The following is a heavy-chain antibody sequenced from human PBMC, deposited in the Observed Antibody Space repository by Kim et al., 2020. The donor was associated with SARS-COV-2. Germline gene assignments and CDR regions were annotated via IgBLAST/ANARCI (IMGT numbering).Heavy chain of an antibody. CDR1: GFTFSSYG. D-gene: IGHD3-9*01. CDR3: AKGQKTGYYHYYYYGMDV. J-gene: IGHJ6*02. Sequence: GGSLRLSCAASGFTFSSYGMHWVRQAPGKGLEWVAVISYDGSNKYYADSVKGRFTISRDNSKNTLYLQMNSLRAEDTAVYYCAKGQKTGYYHYYYYGMDVWGQGTTVTVSS. V-gene: IGHV3-30*18. CDR2: ISYDGSNK.